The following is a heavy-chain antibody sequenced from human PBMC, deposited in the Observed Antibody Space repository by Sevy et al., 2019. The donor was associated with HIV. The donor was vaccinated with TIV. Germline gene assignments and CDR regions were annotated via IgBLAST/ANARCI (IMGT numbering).Heavy chain of an antibody. V-gene: IGHV3-30*18. J-gene: IGHJ4*02. CDR3: AKDAQSYYDFWSGYPLPHFDY. CDR2: ISYDGSNK. D-gene: IGHD3-3*01. CDR1: GFTFSSYG. Sequence: GGSLRLSCAASGFTFSSYGMHWVRQAPGKGLEWVAVISYDGSNKYFADSVKGRFTISRDNSKKTLYLQMNSLRAEDTAVYYCAKDAQSYYDFWSGYPLPHFDYWGQGTLVTVSS.